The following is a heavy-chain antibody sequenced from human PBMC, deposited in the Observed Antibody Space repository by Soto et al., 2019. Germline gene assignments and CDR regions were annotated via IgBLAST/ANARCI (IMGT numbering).Heavy chain of an antibody. D-gene: IGHD6-13*01. J-gene: IGHJ6*02. V-gene: IGHV3-30*18. CDR2: ISYDGSNK. CDR3: ANLIAAAGTSPYYYYYYGMDV. CDR1: GFTFSSYG. Sequence: QVQLVESGGGVVQPGRSLRLSCAASGFTFSSYGMHWVRQAPGKGLEWVAVISYDGSNKYYADSVKGRFTISRDNSKNXLXLXXNSLRAEDTAVYYCANLIAAAGTSPYYYYYYGMDVWGQGTTVTVSS.